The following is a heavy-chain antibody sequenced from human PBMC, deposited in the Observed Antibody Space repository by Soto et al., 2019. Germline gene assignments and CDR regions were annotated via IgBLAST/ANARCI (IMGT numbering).Heavy chain of an antibody. CDR1: GFTFSSYA. Sequence: QVQLVESGGGVVQPGRSLRLSCAASGFTFSSYAMHWVRQAPGKGLEWVAVISYDGSNKYYADSVKGRFTISRDNSKNTLYLQMNSLRADDTAVYYCARALRYFDWLTTDYYYYYGMDVWGQGTTVTVSS. CDR3: ARALRYFDWLTTDYYYYYGMDV. J-gene: IGHJ6*02. D-gene: IGHD3-9*01. V-gene: IGHV3-30-3*01. CDR2: ISYDGSNK.